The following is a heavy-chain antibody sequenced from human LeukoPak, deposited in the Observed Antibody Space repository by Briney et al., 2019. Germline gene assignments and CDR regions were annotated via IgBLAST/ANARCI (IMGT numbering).Heavy chain of an antibody. V-gene: IGHV3-48*01. D-gene: IGHD3-22*01. CDR2: ICSSSSTI. CDR3: ARAYYYDSSGPKPPDY. Sequence: PGGSLRLSCAASGFTFSSYSMNWVRQAPGKGLEWVSYICSSSSTIYYADSVKGRFTISRDNAKNSLYLQMNSLRAEDTAVYYCARAYYYDSSGPKPPDYWGQGTLVTVSS. J-gene: IGHJ4*02. CDR1: GFTFSSYS.